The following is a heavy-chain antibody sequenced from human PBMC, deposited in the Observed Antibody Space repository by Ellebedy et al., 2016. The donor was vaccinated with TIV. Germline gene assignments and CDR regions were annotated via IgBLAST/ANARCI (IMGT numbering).Heavy chain of an antibody. Sequence: GESLKISCVGPGFPFSRYWMTWVRQAPGKGLEWVANIKLDGSETYYVDSVKGRFTISRDNAEDSLFLQMNSLSVEDTAVYYCARDSVIPAPWGQGTLVTVSS. CDR2: IKLDGSET. J-gene: IGHJ5*02. V-gene: IGHV3-7*01. CDR1: GFPFSRYW. CDR3: ARDSVIPAP. D-gene: IGHD2-2*01.